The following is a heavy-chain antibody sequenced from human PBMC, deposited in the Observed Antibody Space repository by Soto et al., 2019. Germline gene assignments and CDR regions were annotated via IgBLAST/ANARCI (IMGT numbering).Heavy chain of an antibody. Sequence: QVQLVQSGAEVKKPGASVKVSCKASGYTFTSYDINWVRQATGQGLEWMGWMNPNNNNTGYAQKFQGRVTMTRNTSISTVYMELSSLGSEDSAVYYCARGPHPYFNDYWGQGTLVTVSS. J-gene: IGHJ4*02. CDR1: GYTFTSYD. CDR2: MNPNNNNT. CDR3: ARGPHPYFNDY. V-gene: IGHV1-8*01. D-gene: IGHD2-8*01.